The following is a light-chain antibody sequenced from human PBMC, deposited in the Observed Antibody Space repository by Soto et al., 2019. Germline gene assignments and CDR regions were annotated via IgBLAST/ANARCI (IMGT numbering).Light chain of an antibody. CDR1: TGEVTSAYD. V-gene: IGLV7-43*01. CDR2: STS. CDR3: LLYFGGDQV. J-gene: IGLJ2*01. Sequence: QAVVTQEPSLTVSPGGTVTLTCASSTGEVTSAYDPNWFQPKHGPATRAMIYSTSNKHDWTPALFSCSLLGGKAALTLSGVQPEDDADYCCLLYFGGDQVFGGGTQLTVL.